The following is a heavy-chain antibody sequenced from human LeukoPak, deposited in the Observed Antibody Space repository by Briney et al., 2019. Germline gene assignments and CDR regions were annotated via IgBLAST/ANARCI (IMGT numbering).Heavy chain of an antibody. J-gene: IGHJ4*02. CDR2: IWYDGSNK. CDR1: GFTFSSYG. CDR3: AKPRNYYDSEYYFDY. D-gene: IGHD3-22*01. Sequence: GRSLRLSCAASGFTFSSYGMHWVRQAPGKGLEWVAVIWYDGSNKYYADSVKGRFTISRDNSKNTLYLQMNSLRAEDTAVYYCAKPRNYYDSEYYFDYWGREPWSPSPQ. V-gene: IGHV3-33*06.